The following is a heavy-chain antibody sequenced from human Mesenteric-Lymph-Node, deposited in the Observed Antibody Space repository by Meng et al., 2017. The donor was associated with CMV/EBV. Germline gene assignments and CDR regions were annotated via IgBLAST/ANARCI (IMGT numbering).Heavy chain of an antibody. CDR1: GYRFDNYW. V-gene: IGHV5-51*01. CDR2: IYAGDSDT. CDR3: ARRGYTYGSEPFDY. J-gene: IGHJ4*02. D-gene: IGHD5-18*01. Sequence: GESLKISCKGSGYRFDNYWIGWVRQMPGKGLEWMGIIYAGDSDTRYSPSFQGQVTFSADKSIHTAYLQWSSLKASDTAMYYCARRGYTYGSEPFDYWGQGTLVTVSS.